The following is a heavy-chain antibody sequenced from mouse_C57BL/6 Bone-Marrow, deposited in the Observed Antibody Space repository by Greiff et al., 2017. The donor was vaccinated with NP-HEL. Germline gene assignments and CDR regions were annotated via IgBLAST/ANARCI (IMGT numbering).Heavy chain of an antibody. Sequence: VKLQQSGAELVRPGTSVKMSCKASGYTFTNYWIGWAKQRPGHGLEWIGDIYPGGGYTNYNEKFKGKATLTADKSSSTAYMQFSSLTSEDSAIYYCARRTPFPSYFDYWGQGTTLTVSS. V-gene: IGHV1-63*01. CDR2: IYPGGGYT. CDR1: GYTFTNYW. CDR3: ARRTPFPSYFDY. J-gene: IGHJ2*01.